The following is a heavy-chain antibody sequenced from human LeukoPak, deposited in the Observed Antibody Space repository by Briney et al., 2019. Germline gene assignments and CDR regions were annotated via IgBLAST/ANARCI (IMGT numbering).Heavy chain of an antibody. Sequence: GGSLRLSCAASGFTLSSYAMSWVRQGPGKGLEWVSAISVSGNTYHADSVKGRFTISRDNAKNSLYLQMNSLRAEDTAVYYCAELGITMIGGVWGKGTTVTVSS. CDR2: ISVSGNT. J-gene: IGHJ6*04. D-gene: IGHD3-10*02. CDR1: GFTLSSYA. V-gene: IGHV3-23*01. CDR3: AELGITMIGGV.